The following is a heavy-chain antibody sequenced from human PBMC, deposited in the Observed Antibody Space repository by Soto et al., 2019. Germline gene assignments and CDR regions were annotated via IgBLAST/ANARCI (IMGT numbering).Heavy chain of an antibody. CDR2: IYYSGST. CDR3: ARERGTGNCNVIGGMDV. J-gene: IGHJ6*02. Sequence: SETLSLTVTVFGGSISSGDYYWCWICPPPGKGREGIGYIYYSGSTYYNPSLTSRVTISADTSKNHSSLKLSSGTAAATAVYYCARERGTGNCNVIGGMDVWGQGTTVTVSS. D-gene: IGHD1-20*01. CDR1: GGSISSGDYY. V-gene: IGHV4-30-4*01.